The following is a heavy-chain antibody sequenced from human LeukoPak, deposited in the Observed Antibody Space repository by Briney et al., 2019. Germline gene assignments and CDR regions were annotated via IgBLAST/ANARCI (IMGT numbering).Heavy chain of an antibody. J-gene: IGHJ3*02. Sequence: SETLSLTCAVYGGSFSGYYWSWIRQPPGKGLEWIGEINHSGSTNYNPSLESRVTISVDTSKNQFSLKLSSVTAADTAVYYCARAGYCSGGSCLDAFDIWGQGTMVTVSS. CDR3: ARAGYCSGGSCLDAFDI. CDR2: INHSGST. CDR1: GGSFSGYY. D-gene: IGHD2-15*01. V-gene: IGHV4-34*01.